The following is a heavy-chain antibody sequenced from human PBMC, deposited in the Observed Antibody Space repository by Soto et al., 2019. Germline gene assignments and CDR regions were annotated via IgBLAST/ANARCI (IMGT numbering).Heavy chain of an antibody. J-gene: IGHJ4*02. CDR1: GFDFEDYA. Sequence: SLSCAAAGFDFEDYAMHWVRQVPGKGLEWVSLTNSDGTDSYYMDSVKGRFTISRDNAKSTLYLQMDRLRPEDTALYFCAKSLYYYDSSPLDHWGQGTLVTVSS. D-gene: IGHD3-22*01. CDR2: TNSDGTDS. V-gene: IGHV3-43D*04. CDR3: AKSLYYYDSSPLDH.